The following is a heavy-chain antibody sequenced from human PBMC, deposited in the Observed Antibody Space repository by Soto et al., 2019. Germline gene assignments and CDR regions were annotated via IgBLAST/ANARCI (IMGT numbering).Heavy chain of an antibody. CDR3: AKSPLTAAGFDY. Sequence: EVQLLESGGGLVQPGGSLRLSCAASGFTFSNYAMTWVRQAPGKGLEWVSVITGSGGGTYFVDSVKGRFTISRDNSKNTVYLQMNSLRAEDTAVYYCAKSPLTAAGFDYWGQGTLVTVSS. V-gene: IGHV3-23*01. CDR2: ITGSGGGT. D-gene: IGHD6-13*01. CDR1: GFTFSNYA. J-gene: IGHJ4*02.